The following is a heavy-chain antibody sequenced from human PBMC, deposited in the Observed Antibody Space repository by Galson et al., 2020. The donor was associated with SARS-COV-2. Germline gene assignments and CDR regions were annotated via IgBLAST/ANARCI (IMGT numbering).Heavy chain of an antibody. J-gene: IGHJ5*02. V-gene: IGHV4-34*01. CDR3: ARGRARRDQVLSRVDP. CDR2: VNPSGVT. CDR1: GGSFSDYY. Sequence: SETLSLTCAVYGGSFSDYYWSWIRQSPGKGLEWIGEVNPSGVTKYNPSLKSRVTLSVDTSRNQPSLNMHSVTAADTAVYYCARGRARRDQVLSRVDPWGQGTLVTVSS. D-gene: IGHD2-8*01.